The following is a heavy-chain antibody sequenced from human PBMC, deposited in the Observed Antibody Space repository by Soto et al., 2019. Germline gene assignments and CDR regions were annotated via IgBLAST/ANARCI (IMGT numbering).Heavy chain of an antibody. D-gene: IGHD6-19*01. CDR1: GGSISSGGYY. V-gene: IGHV4-31*03. J-gene: IGHJ3*02. Sequence: PSETLSLTCTVSGGSISSGGYYWSWIRQHPGKGLEWIGYIYYSGSTYYNPSLKSRVTISVDTSKNQFSLKLTSVTAADTAVYYCARQQWLVLNAFDIWGQGTMVTVSS. CDR3: ARQQWLVLNAFDI. CDR2: IYYSGST.